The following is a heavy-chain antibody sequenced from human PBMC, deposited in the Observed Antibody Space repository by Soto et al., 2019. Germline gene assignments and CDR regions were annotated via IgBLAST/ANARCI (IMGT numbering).Heavy chain of an antibody. J-gene: IGHJ4*02. D-gene: IGHD7-27*01. CDR1: GFTFSNFA. CDR2: FSGSNT. CDR3: AKGWGDY. V-gene: IGHV3-23*01. Sequence: EVPLLESGGGLVQPGGSLRLSCVASGFTFSNFAMSWVRQAPGKGLEWVSGFSGSNTYYADSVKGRFTISRDNSKNELCLQMNSMRAEATAIYYCAKGWGDYWGQGTLVTGSS.